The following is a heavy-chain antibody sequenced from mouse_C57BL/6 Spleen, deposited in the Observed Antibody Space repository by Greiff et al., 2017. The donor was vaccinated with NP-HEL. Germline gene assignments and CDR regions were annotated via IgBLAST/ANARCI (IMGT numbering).Heavy chain of an antibody. Sequence: VQLQQPGAELVMPGASVKLSCKASGYTFTSYWMHWVKQRPGQGLEWIGEIDPSDSYTNYNQKFKGKSTLTVDKSSSTAYMQLSSLTSEDSAVYYCARLRTTIVATDYWGQGTTLTVSS. CDR2: IDPSDSYT. V-gene: IGHV1-69*01. CDR1: GYTFTSYW. D-gene: IGHD1-1*01. J-gene: IGHJ2*01. CDR3: ARLRTTIVATDY.